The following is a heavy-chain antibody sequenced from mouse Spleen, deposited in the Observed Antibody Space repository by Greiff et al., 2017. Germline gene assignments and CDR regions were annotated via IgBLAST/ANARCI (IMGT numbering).Heavy chain of an antibody. D-gene: IGHD2-1*01. V-gene: IGHV1-64*01. CDR2: IHPNSGST. CDR3: SRGDYGNSWFAY. Sequence: QVQLQQPGAELVKPGASVKLSCKASGYTFTSYWMHWVKQRPGQGLEWIGMIHPNSGSTNYNEKFKSKATLTVDKSSSTAYMQLSSLTSEDSAVYYCSRGDYGNSWFAYWGQGTLVTVSA. J-gene: IGHJ3*01. CDR1: GYTFTSYW.